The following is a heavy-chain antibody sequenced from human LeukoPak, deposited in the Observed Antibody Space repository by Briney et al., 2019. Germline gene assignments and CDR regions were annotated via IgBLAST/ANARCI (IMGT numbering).Heavy chain of an antibody. CDR2: ISAYNGNT. Sequence: ASVKVSCKASGYTFTGYYMHWVRQAPGQGLEWMGWISAYNGNTNYAQKLQGRVTMTTDTSTSTAYMELRSLRSDDTAVYYCARDVTMIVVATLNFDYWGQGTLVTVSS. V-gene: IGHV1-18*04. D-gene: IGHD3-22*01. J-gene: IGHJ4*02. CDR3: ARDVTMIVVATLNFDY. CDR1: GYTFTGYY.